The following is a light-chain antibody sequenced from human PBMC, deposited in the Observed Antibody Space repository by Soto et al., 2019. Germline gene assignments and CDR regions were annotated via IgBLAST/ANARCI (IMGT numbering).Light chain of an antibody. CDR3: SSYTSSSTLL. CDR1: SSDVGGYNY. Sequence: SALTQPASVSWSPGQSITISCTGTSSDVGGYNYVSWYQQHPGKAPKLMIYDVSNRPSGVSNRFSGSKSGNTASLTISGLQAEDEADYYCSSYTSSSTLLFGTGTKVTVL. J-gene: IGLJ1*01. V-gene: IGLV2-14*01. CDR2: DVS.